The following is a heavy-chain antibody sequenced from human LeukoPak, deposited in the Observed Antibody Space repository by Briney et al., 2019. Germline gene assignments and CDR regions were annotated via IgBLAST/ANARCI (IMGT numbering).Heavy chain of an antibody. J-gene: IGHJ4*02. V-gene: IGHV1-2*02. D-gene: IGHD2-21*02. Sequence: ASVKVSCKASGYTFTGYYMHWVRQAPGRGLEWMGWINPNSGGTNYAQKFQGRVTMTRDTSISTAYMELSRLRSDDTAVYYCARARIVVVTAPFVYWGQGTLVTVSS. CDR2: INPNSGGT. CDR3: ARARIVVVTAPFVY. CDR1: GYTFTGYY.